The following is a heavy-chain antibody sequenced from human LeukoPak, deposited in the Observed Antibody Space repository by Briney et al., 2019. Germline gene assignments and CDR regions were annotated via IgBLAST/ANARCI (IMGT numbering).Heavy chain of an antibody. V-gene: IGHV3-48*04. J-gene: IGHJ4*02. CDR2: INTDSSSI. D-gene: IGHD2-15*01. Sequence: GGSLRLSCAASGFTFSSFGLHWVRQAPGKGLEWISHINTDSSSIHYADSMKGRFTISRDNAKNSLYLQMNNLRGEDTAIYYCVRDATLIPGTVYFDYWGQGALSPSPQ. CDR1: GFTFSSFG. CDR3: VRDATLIPGTVYFDY.